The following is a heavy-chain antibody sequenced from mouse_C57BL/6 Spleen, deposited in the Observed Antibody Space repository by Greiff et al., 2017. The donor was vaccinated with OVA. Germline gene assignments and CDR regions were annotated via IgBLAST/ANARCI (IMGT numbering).Heavy chain of an antibody. CDR3: AREGDYYSNWTMDY. J-gene: IGHJ4*01. D-gene: IGHD2-5*01. Sequence: EVKLVESEGGLVQPGSSMKLSCTASGFTFSDYYMAWVRQVPEKGLEWVANINYDGSSTYYLDSLKSRFIISRDNAKNILYLQMSSLKSEDTATYYCAREGDYYSNWTMDYWGQGTSVTVSS. V-gene: IGHV5-16*01. CDR2: INYDGSST. CDR1: GFTFSDYY.